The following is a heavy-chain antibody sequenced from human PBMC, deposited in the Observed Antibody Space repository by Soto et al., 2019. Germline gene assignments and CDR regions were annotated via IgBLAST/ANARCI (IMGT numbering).Heavy chain of an antibody. CDR2: IKQDGSEK. D-gene: IGHD6-13*01. CDR1: GFTFSSYW. Sequence: GGSLRLSCAASGFTFSSYWMSWVRQAPGKGLEWVANIKQDGSEKYYVDSVKGRFTISRDNAKNSLYLQMNSLRAEDTAVYYCARDSAEYSSSWYDGLGHWFDPWGQGTLVTVSS. V-gene: IGHV3-7*01. CDR3: ARDSAEYSSSWYDGLGHWFDP. J-gene: IGHJ5*02.